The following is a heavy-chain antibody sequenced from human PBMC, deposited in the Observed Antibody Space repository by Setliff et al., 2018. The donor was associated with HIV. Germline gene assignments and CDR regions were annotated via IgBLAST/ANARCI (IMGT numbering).Heavy chain of an antibody. Sequence: PSETLSLTCNVSGGSTSGYFWTWVRQPAGKGLEWIGRIYTSGSTNYNPSLKSRLSMSIDTSKNHFPLRLTSVTAADTAVYYCARDLPELTGRSFDPWGQGIQVTVSS. CDR1: GGSTSGYF. CDR2: IYTSGST. CDR3: ARDLPELTGRSFDP. J-gene: IGHJ5*02. V-gene: IGHV4-4*07. D-gene: IGHD7-27*01.